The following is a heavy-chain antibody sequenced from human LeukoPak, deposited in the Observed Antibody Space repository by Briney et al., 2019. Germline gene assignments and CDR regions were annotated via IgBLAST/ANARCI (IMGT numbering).Heavy chain of an antibody. J-gene: IGHJ3*02. Sequence: SETLSLTCTVSGGSISSSSYYWGWIRQPPGKGLEWIGNIYYTGSTYYNPSLKSRVTISVETSKNQFSLKLTSVTAADTAVYYCAKYQIGDSVRSGFDIWGQGTMVTVSS. V-gene: IGHV4-39*01. CDR2: IYYTGST. D-gene: IGHD3-10*01. CDR3: AKYQIGDSVRSGFDI. CDR1: GGSISSSSYY.